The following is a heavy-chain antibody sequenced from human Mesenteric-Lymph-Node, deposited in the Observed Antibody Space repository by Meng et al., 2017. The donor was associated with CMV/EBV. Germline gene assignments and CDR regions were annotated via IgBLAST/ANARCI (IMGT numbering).Heavy chain of an antibody. CDR1: GYTFIDYY. CDR2: INPKTGGR. CDR3: ARDRDTDWYSPFDY. D-gene: IGHD3-9*01. Sequence: QVQRVQSGAEVKKPGASARVPCKASGYTFIDYYINWVRQAPGQGLEWMGRINPKTGGRSYAQNFQGRVTMTRDTSINTAYMEVNRLNSDDTAMYYCARDRDTDWYSPFDYWGPGTLVTVSS. V-gene: IGHV1-2*06. J-gene: IGHJ4*02.